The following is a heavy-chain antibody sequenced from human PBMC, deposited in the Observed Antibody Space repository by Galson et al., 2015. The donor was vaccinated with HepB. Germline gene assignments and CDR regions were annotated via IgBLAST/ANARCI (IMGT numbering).Heavy chain of an antibody. Sequence: SLRLSCAASGFTFSSYAMSWVRQAPGKGLEWVSSISGSGGSTYYADSVKGRFTISRDNSKNTLYLQMNSLRAEDTAVYYCAKDTRPTPGWYFDLRGRGTLVTVSS. CDR3: AKDTRPTPGWYFDL. CDR1: GFTFSSYA. D-gene: IGHD7-27*01. V-gene: IGHV3-23*01. J-gene: IGHJ2*01. CDR2: ISGSGGST.